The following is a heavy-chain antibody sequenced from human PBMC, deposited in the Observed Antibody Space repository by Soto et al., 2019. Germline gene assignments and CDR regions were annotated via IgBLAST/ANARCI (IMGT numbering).Heavy chain of an antibody. CDR2: IFSDDST. V-gene: IGHV3-66*01. D-gene: IGHD5-18*01. Sequence: EVQLVESGGGLVQPGGSLRLSCAASGFTVTGNYMNWVRQAPGKGLEWVSVIFSDDSTYYTDSVKGRFTISRDNSKNTVYLQMNSLRAEDTAVYYCARDMGGYSYGTLDYWGQGTLVTVSS. J-gene: IGHJ4*02. CDR3: ARDMGGYSYGTLDY. CDR1: GFTVTGNY.